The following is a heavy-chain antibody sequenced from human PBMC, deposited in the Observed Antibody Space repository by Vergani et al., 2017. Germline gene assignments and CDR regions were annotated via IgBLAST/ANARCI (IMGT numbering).Heavy chain of an antibody. CDR2: IIPIFGTA. Sequence: QVQLVQSGAEVKKPGSSVKVSCKASGGTFSSYAISWVRQAPGQGLEWMGGIIPIFGTATYAQKFQGRVTITADESTSPAYMELSSLRSEDTAVYYCARTRGIAAAGHLDYWGQGTLVTVSS. J-gene: IGHJ4*02. CDR3: ARTRGIAAAGHLDY. V-gene: IGHV1-69*01. D-gene: IGHD6-13*01. CDR1: GGTFSSYA.